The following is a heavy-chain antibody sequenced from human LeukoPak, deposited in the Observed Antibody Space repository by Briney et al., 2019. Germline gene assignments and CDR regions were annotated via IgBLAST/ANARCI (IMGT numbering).Heavy chain of an antibody. D-gene: IGHD1-26*01. CDR2: IRSKANSYAT. V-gene: IGHV3-73*01. CDR1: GFTFSGSA. J-gene: IGHJ4*02. Sequence: PGGSLRLSCAASGFTFSGSAMHWVRQASGKGLEWVGRIRSKANSYATAYAASVKGRFTISRDDSKNTAYLQMNSLKTEDTAVYYCTRAGGSYYEKDYWGQGTLVTVSS. CDR3: TRAGGSYYEKDY.